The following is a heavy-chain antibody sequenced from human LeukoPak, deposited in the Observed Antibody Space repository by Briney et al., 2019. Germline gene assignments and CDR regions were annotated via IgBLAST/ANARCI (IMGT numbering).Heavy chain of an antibody. CDR2: IKSDGSDT. V-gene: IGHV3-74*01. CDR3: AKDSSSWSYYFDY. CDR1: GFTLSSYW. J-gene: IGHJ4*02. D-gene: IGHD6-13*01. Sequence: GGSLRLSCAASGFTLSSYWMHWVRQVPGKGLVWVSRIKSDGSDTRYADSVKGRFTISRDNAKNTLYLQMNSLRAEDTAVYYCAKDSSSWSYYFDYWGQGTLVTVSS.